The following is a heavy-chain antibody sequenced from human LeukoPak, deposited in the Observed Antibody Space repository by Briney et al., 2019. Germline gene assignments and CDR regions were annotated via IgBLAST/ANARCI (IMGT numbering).Heavy chain of an antibody. V-gene: IGHV5-51*01. J-gene: IGHJ3*02. Sequence: GESLKISCKGSGYTFTNYWIGWVRQMPGKGLEWMGLIYPGDSDTRYSPSFQGQVTISADKSISTAYLQWSSLKASDTAMYYCARLSKDSSGYYYEDAFDIWGQGTMVTVSS. D-gene: IGHD3-22*01. CDR2: IYPGDSDT. CDR1: GYTFTNYW. CDR3: ARLSKDSSGYYYEDAFDI.